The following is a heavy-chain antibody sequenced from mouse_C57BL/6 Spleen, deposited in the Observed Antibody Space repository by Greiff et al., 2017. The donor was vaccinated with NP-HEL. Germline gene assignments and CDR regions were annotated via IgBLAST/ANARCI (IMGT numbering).Heavy chain of an antibody. Sequence: EVMLVESGGGLVKPGGSLKLSCAASGFTFSSYTMSWVRQTPEKRLEWVATISGGGGNTYYPDSVKGRFTISRDNAKNTLYLQMSSLRSEDTALYYCARLHLLAMDYWGQGTSVTVSS. CDR1: GFTFSSYT. CDR3: ARLHLLAMDY. CDR2: ISGGGGNT. J-gene: IGHJ4*01. V-gene: IGHV5-9*01.